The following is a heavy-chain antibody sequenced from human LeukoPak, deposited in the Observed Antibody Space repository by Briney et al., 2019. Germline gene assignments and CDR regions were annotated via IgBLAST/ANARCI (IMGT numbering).Heavy chain of an antibody. Sequence: GGSLRLSCAASGFTFSNYWMSWVRQAAGKGLEWVANIKQDGSEKYYVNSVKGRFTISRDNSKNTLYLQMNSLRAEDTAVYYCAKSRGSYEVYFDYWGQGTLFTVSS. V-gene: IGHV3-7*03. CDR3: AKSRGSYEVYFDY. D-gene: IGHD1-26*01. CDR2: IKQDGSEK. J-gene: IGHJ4*02. CDR1: GFTFSNYW.